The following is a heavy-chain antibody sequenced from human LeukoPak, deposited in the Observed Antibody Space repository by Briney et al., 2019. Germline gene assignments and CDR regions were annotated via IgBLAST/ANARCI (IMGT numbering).Heavy chain of an antibody. J-gene: IGHJ4*02. V-gene: IGHV3-21*01. CDR3: ARDRCVGQWLDLFDY. Sequence: GGSLRLSCAASGFTFSSYSMNWVRQAPGKGLEWVSSISSSSSYIYYADSVKGRFTISRDNAKNSLYLQMNSLRAEDTAVYYCARDRCVGQWLDLFDYWGQGTLVTVSS. CDR2: ISSSSSYI. D-gene: IGHD6-19*01. CDR1: GFTFSSYS.